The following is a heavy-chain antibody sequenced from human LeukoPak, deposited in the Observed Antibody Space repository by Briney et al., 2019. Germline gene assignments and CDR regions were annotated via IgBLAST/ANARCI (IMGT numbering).Heavy chain of an antibody. J-gene: IGHJ1*01. CDR3: ARGLPEDSSGYYYGYFQH. CDR1: GYSENFYG. V-gene: IGHV1-2*02. Sequence: ASVKVSCKTSGYSENFYGITRVRQVAGQGLEWMGWINPNSGGTNYAQKFQGRVTMTRDTSISTAYMELSRLRSDDTAVYYCARGLPEDSSGYYYGYFQHWGQGTLVTVSS. CDR2: INPNSGGT. D-gene: IGHD3-22*01.